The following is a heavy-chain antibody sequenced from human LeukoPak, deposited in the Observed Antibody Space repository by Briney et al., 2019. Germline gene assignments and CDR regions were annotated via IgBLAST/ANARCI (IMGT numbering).Heavy chain of an antibody. V-gene: IGHV4-61*01. CDR3: ARTLEGEFLDY. CDR1: GGSVSSGSYY. CDR2: IYYSGST. D-gene: IGHD3-16*01. J-gene: IGHJ4*02. Sequence: SETLSLTCTVSGGSVSSGSYYWSWIRQPPGNGLEGIGYIYYSGSTNYNPSLKSRVTISVDTSKNQFSLKLSSVTAADTAVYYCARTLEGEFLDYWGQGTLVTVSS.